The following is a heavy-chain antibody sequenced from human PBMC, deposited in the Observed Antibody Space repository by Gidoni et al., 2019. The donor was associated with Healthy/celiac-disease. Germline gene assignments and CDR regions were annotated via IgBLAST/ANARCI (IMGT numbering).Heavy chain of an antibody. D-gene: IGHD2-2*01. J-gene: IGHJ6*03. CDR2: MIPIFGTA. CDR3: ARGGGSTSPRRNYYYYYMDV. V-gene: IGHV1-69*01. Sequence: QVQLVQAGAEVKKPGHLVKVSCKASGGTFSSYARRGVRQAPGQGLDGMGGMIPIFGTADYAQKVQGRVTITANEATSTAYMELSRLRSEDTAVYYGARGGGSTSPRRNYYYYYMDVWGKGTTVTVSS. CDR1: GGTFSSYA.